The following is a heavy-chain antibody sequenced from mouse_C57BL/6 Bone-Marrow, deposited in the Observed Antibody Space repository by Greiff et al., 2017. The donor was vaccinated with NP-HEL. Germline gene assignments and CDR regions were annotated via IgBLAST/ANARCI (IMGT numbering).Heavy chain of an antibody. CDR2: IYPGSGNT. Sequence: LQESGAELVRPGASVKLSCKASGYTFTDYYINWVKQRPGQGLEWIARIYPGSGNTYYNEKFKGKATLTAEKSSSTAYMQLSSLTSEGSAVYFCARLDYGSSSAGFAYWGQGTLVTVPA. CDR3: ARLDYGSSSAGFAY. V-gene: IGHV1-76*01. CDR1: GYTFTDYY. J-gene: IGHJ3*01. D-gene: IGHD1-1*01.